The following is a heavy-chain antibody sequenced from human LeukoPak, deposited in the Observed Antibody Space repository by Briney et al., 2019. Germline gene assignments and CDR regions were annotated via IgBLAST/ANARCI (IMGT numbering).Heavy chain of an antibody. CDR3: TTYSSSYAFDI. CDR1: GFTFSNAW. V-gene: IGHV3-15*01. CDR2: IKSKTDGGTT. J-gene: IGHJ3*02. Sequence: PGGSLRLSCAASGFTFSNAWMSWVRQAPGKGLEWVGRIKSKTDGGTTDYAAPVKGRFTISRDDSKNTLYLQMNSLKTEDKAVYYCTTYSSSYAFDIWGQGTMVTVSS. D-gene: IGHD6-13*01.